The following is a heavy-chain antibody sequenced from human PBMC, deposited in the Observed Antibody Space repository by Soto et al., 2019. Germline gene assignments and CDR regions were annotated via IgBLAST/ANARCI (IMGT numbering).Heavy chain of an antibody. Sequence: SETLSLTCTVSGGSISSGGYYWSWIRQHPGKGQEWIGYIYYSGSTYYNPSFKSRVTISVDTSKNQSSLKLSSVTAADTAVYYCARTYSSSTSCYQGAFDIWGQGTMVTVSS. D-gene: IGHD2-2*01. CDR3: ARTYSSSTSCYQGAFDI. V-gene: IGHV4-31*03. J-gene: IGHJ3*02. CDR1: GGSISSGGYY. CDR2: IYYSGST.